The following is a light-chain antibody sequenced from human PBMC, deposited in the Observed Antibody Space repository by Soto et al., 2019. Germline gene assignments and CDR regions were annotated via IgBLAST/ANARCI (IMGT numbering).Light chain of an antibody. J-gene: IGLJ2*01. V-gene: IGLV3-21*02. CDR2: ADR. Sequence: SYELTQPPSVSVAPGQTASISCGGSNLGRKRVHWYQQQPGQAPVVVVYADRDRPSGIPERFSGSNSGNTATLTISRVEAGDEADYYWQLWDSNSDHVVFGGGTKLTVL. CDR3: QLWDSNSDHVV. CDR1: NLGRKR.